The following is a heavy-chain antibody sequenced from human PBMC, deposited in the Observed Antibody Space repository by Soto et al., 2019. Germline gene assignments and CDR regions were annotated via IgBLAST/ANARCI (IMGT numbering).Heavy chain of an antibody. CDR1: GASVSTNSST. CDR2: TYYRSKWDN. CDR3: SRLIGNSWLDS. D-gene: IGHD2-8*01. Sequence: QTLSXTCAISGASVSTNSSTWDWIRQSPSRGLEWLGRTYYRSKWDNDYAVPVKGRITINPDTSNNQLSLQLNSVTPDDTAVYYCSRLIGNSWLDSWGQGILVTVSS. V-gene: IGHV6-1*01. J-gene: IGHJ5*01.